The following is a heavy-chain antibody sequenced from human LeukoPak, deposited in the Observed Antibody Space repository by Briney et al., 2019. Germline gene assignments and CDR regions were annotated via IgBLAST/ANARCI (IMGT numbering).Heavy chain of an antibody. D-gene: IGHD4-23*01. V-gene: IGHV4-39*07. CDR2: IYFGGST. Sequence: PSETLSLTCTVSGGSISSYNYYWGWVRQPPGKGLEWIGSIYFGGSTYYNPSLKSRVTISLDTSKSHFSLKLNSVTAADTAVYYCARVAYDGNFGPPDYWGQGTLVTVSS. J-gene: IGHJ4*02. CDR1: GGSISSYNYY. CDR3: ARVAYDGNFGPPDY.